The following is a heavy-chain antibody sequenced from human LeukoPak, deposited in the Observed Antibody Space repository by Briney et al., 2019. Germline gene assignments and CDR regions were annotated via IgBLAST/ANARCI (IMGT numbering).Heavy chain of an antibody. Sequence: ASVKVSCKASGYTFTGYYMHWVRQAPGQGLEWMGWINPNSGGTNYAQKFQGRVTMTRDTSTGTAYMELSSLRSEDTAVYYCARSLAVDGTRAYWGQGTSVTVSS. CDR2: INPNSGGT. CDR3: ARSLAVDGTRAY. D-gene: IGHD6-19*01. J-gene: IGHJ4*02. CDR1: GYTFTGYY. V-gene: IGHV1-2*02.